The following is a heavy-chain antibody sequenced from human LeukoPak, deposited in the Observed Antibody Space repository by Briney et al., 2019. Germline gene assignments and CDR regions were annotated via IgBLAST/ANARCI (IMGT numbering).Heavy chain of an antibody. Sequence: GGSLRLSCAASGFTFSSYSMNWVRQAPGKGLEWVSSISSSSSTIYYADSVKGRFTISRDNAKNSLYLQMNSLRAEDTAVYYCARENDVRYFDSDAFDIWGQGTMVTVSS. CDR1: GFTFSSYS. D-gene: IGHD3-9*01. CDR2: ISSSSSTI. V-gene: IGHV3-48*01. CDR3: ARENDVRYFDSDAFDI. J-gene: IGHJ3*02.